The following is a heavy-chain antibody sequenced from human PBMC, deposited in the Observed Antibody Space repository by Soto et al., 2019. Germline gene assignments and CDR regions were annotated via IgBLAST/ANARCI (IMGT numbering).Heavy chain of an antibody. CDR2: INPSGGST. D-gene: IGHD2-15*01. V-gene: IGHV1-46*01. J-gene: IGHJ5*02. CDR1: GYTFTSYY. CDR3: ARELVVVAETPEAPNWFDP. Sequence: GASVKVSCKASGYTFTSYYMHWVRQAPGQGLEWMGIINPSGGSTSYAQKFQGRVTMTRDTSTSTVYMELSSLRSEDTAVYYCARELVVVAETPEAPNWFDPWGQGTLVTVSS.